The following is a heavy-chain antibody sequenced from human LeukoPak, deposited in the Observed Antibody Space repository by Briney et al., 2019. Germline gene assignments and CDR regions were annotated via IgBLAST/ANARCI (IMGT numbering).Heavy chain of an antibody. CDR3: ARDRAVAGSFNWFDP. D-gene: IGHD6-19*01. J-gene: IGHJ5*02. Sequence: GGSLRLSCAASEFSVGSNYMTWVRQAPGKGLEWVSLIYSGGSTYYADSVKGRFTISRDNSKNTLYLQMNSLRAEDTAVYYCARDRAVAGSFNWFDPWGQGTLVTVSS. CDR1: EFSVGSNY. V-gene: IGHV3-66*01. CDR2: IYSGGST.